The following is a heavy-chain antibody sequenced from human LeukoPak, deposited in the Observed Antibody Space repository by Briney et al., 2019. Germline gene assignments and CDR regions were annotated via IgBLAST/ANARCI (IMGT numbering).Heavy chain of an antibody. CDR3: ARVLTGSWDWFDP. CDR2: ISVSGGNT. V-gene: IGHV3-23*01. CDR1: GFSFSNYS. D-gene: IGHD2-8*02. Sequence: GGSLRLSCSASGFSFSNYSMNWVRQAPGKGLEWVSGISVSGGNTYYADSVKGRFTISRDNSKNTLYLQMNSLRAEDTAVYYCARVLTGSWDWFDPWGQGTLVTVSS. J-gene: IGHJ5*02.